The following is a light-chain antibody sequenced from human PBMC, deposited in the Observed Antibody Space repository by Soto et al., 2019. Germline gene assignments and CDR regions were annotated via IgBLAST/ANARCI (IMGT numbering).Light chain of an antibody. CDR1: QSISSSY. CDR3: QQYGSAPAWT. CDR2: GAS. Sequence: EIVLTQSPGTLSLSPGERATLSCRASQSISSSYLAWYQQKPGQAPRLLIYGASKRATGIPDRFSGSGSGTDFTLTISRLESEDLAMYYCQQYGSAPAWTFGQGTKVEIK. J-gene: IGKJ1*01. V-gene: IGKV3-20*01.